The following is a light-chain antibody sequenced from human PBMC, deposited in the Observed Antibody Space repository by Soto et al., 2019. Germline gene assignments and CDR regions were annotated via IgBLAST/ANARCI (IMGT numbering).Light chain of an antibody. J-gene: IGKJ1*01. CDR3: QQCSTDPVT. V-gene: IGKV1-5*01. CDR1: RSVGGR. Sequence: DIQMTQSPSTLSASVGDRVTITCRASRSVGGRLAWYQQKPGKAPKVLIFDGSTLRTGVPSRFSGSGSGTECSLTISSLQPDDFATYYCQQCSTDPVTFGQGTNVEVK. CDR2: DGS.